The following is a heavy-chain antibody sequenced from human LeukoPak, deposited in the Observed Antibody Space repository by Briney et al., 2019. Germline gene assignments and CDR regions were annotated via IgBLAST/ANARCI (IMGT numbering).Heavy chain of an antibody. Sequence: GGSLRLSCAASGFTFSSYEMNWVRLAPGKGLEWVSYISSSGSTIYYADSVKGRFTISRDNAKNSLYLQMNSLRAEDTAVYYCARVPYCGGDCYFHWGQGTLVTVSS. CDR2: ISSSGSTI. D-gene: IGHD2-21*02. CDR1: GFTFSSYE. CDR3: ARVPYCGGDCYFH. J-gene: IGHJ4*02. V-gene: IGHV3-48*03.